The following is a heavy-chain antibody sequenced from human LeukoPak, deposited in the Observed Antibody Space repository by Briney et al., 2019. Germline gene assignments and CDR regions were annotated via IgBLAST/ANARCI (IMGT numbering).Heavy chain of an antibody. CDR2: IYYSGST. V-gene: IGHV4-39*01. CDR1: GXSISSSSYY. J-gene: IGHJ4*02. CDR3: ARQAGPGRPIT. D-gene: IGHD3-10*01. Sequence: PSETLSLTCTVSGXSISSSSYYWAWIRQPPGKGLESIATIYYSGSTYYNPPLKRRVTISVHTYKNQFSLKLSSVTAADTAEYYCARQAGPGRPITWGQGTLVTVSS.